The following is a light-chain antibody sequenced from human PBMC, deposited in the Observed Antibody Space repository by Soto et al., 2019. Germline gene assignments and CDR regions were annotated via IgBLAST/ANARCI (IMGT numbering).Light chain of an antibody. CDR2: AAS. Sequence: EIVMTQSPATLSVSPGERATLSCRASQSVSRDLAWYQHNPGQAPRLLIYAASTRATGVPARFSGSGSGTEVTLTISSLQSEDFAVYYCQQYNDWPPWTFGQGTQVEIK. CDR1: QSVSRD. V-gene: IGKV3-15*01. J-gene: IGKJ1*01. CDR3: QQYNDWPPWT.